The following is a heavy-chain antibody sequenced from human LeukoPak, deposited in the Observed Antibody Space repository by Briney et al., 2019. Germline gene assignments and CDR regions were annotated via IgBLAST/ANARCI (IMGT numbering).Heavy chain of an antibody. CDR1: GFDFSQYE. D-gene: IGHD4-17*01. CDR3: AKGGRTVTTSPAPYYYGMDV. V-gene: IGHV3-9*01. Sequence: GGSLRLSCAAFGFDFSQYEMNWVRQAPGKGLEWVSGISWNSGSIGYADSVKGRFTISRDNAKNSLYLQMSSLRAEDTALYYCAKGGRTVTTSPAPYYYGMDVWGQGTTVTVSS. CDR2: ISWNSGSI. J-gene: IGHJ6*02.